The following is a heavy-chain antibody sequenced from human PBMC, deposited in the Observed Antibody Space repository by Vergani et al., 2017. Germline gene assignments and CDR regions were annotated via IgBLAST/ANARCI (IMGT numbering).Heavy chain of an antibody. V-gene: IGHV3-74*01. CDR1: GFTSIEYW. J-gene: IGHJ5*02. CDR3: ARARKFRFGVVWENWFDP. CDR2: MNGDGDTI. D-gene: IGHD3-3*01. Sequence: EVELVESGGGLVQPGGSLRLSCAASGFTSIEYWMHWPRQVPGKGLVWVSGMNGDGDTISYADSVKGRFTISRDNAKNTLFLQMNSLRAEDTAVYYCARARKFRFGVVWENWFDPWGQGTLVTVSS.